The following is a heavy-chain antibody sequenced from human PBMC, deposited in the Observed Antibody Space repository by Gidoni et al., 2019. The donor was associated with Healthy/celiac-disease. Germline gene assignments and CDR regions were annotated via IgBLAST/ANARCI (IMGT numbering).Heavy chain of an antibody. Sequence: QLQLQESGPGLVKPSETLSLTCTVSGVSISRSSYYWGWLRQPPGKGLEWIGSIHSSGSTYYDPSLKSRVTISVDTSKDQFSLKLSSVTAADTAVYYCARDPTIEGELSPNWFDPWGQGTLVTVSS. CDR2: IHSSGST. D-gene: IGHD3-16*02. V-gene: IGHV4-39*01. CDR1: GVSISRSSYY. CDR3: ARDPTIEGELSPNWFDP. J-gene: IGHJ5*02.